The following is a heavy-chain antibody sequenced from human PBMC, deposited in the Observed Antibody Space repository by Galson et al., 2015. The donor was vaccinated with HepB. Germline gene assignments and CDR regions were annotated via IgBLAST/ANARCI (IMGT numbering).Heavy chain of an antibody. CDR1: GFTFSAYA. J-gene: IGHJ3*02. CDR2: INGAGGDT. Sequence: SLRLSCAASGFTFSAYAMTWVRQAPGKGLVWVSSINGAGGDTYYTDSVKGRFTISRDNSKSAVFLQMNSLRAEDTAIYYCAKVSWGELPLDTFDIWGQGTMVTVSS. V-gene: IGHV3-23*01. CDR3: AKVSWGELPLDTFDI. D-gene: IGHD1-7*01.